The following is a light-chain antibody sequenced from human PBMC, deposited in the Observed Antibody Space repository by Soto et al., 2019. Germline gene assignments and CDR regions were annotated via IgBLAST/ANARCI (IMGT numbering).Light chain of an antibody. J-gene: IGKJ5*01. V-gene: IGKV2-30*02. Sequence: DVVVTQSPLSLPVTLGQAASISCRSSQSLVHRDGNTYLSWFRQRPGQSPRRLIYKVSNREAGVPDRFSGSGSVTDFTLKISRVEAEDVGLYYCMQCSHWPPITFGQGTRLEIK. CDR3: MQCSHWPPIT. CDR1: QSLVHRDGNTY. CDR2: KVS.